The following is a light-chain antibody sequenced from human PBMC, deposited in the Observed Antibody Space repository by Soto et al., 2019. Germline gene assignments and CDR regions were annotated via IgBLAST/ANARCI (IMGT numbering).Light chain of an antibody. CDR2: LAS. CDR1: QAVNTR. Sequence: EIVLTQSPATLSSFPGDRVTLSCRASQAVNTRLAWYQHRPGQAPSLLIYLASNRAAGVPARFSGSGSGTDLTLPISEVEHEYCAVYYCHHRQSGPRTFGQGTTVDI. CDR3: HHRQSGPRT. V-gene: IGKV3D-11*01. J-gene: IGKJ1*01.